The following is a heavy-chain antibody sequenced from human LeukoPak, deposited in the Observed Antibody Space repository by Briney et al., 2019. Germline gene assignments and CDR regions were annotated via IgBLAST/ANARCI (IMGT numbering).Heavy chain of an antibody. CDR3: ARARDPSLIDY. CDR1: GGSFSGYY. J-gene: IGHJ4*02. CDR2: INHSGGT. Sequence: SETLSLTCAVYGGSFSGYYWTWIRQPPGKGLEWIGEINHSGGTTYSPSLKSRVTISVDTSKNQFSLKLSSVTAADTAVYYCARARDPSLIDYWGQGTLVTVSS. V-gene: IGHV4-34*01.